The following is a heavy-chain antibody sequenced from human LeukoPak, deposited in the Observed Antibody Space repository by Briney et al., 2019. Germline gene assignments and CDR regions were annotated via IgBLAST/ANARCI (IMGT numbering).Heavy chain of an antibody. J-gene: IGHJ4*02. CDR3: ARRSGRIVDY. D-gene: IGHD2-15*01. CDR1: GGSISSSSYY. CDR2: IYYSGST. Sequence: SETLSLTCTVSGGSISSSSYYWGWIRQPPGKGLEWIGSIYYSGSTYYNPSLKSRVTISVDTSKNQFSLKLSSVTAADTAVYYCARRSGRIVDYWGQGTLSPSPQ. V-gene: IGHV4-39*01.